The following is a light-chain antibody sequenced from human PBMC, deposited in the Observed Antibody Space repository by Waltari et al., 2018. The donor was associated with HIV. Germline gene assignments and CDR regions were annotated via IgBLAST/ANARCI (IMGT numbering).Light chain of an antibody. Sequence: SYELTQPPSVSVSPGQTAQITCSGAALPKQFVYWYRQKPGQAPLLVMYNDTERPSGNPERFTGSSSGTSVTLTINGVQAEDEGDYYCQSTDISGTFAVFGAGTKVTVL. V-gene: IGLV3-25*03. CDR3: QSTDISGTFAV. J-gene: IGLJ1*01. CDR1: ALPKQF. CDR2: NDT.